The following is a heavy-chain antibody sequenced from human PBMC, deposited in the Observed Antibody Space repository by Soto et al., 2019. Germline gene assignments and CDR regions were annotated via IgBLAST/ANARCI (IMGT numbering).Heavy chain of an antibody. CDR2: IHHSGST. D-gene: IGHD2-2*01. V-gene: IGHV4-4*02. Sequence: SETLSLTCAVSSASISSEQWWTWVRQPPGKGLEWIAEIHHSGSTNNNPSLRGRVTMSVDTSKNQFSLMLSSVTAADTAVYYCARHPGYCTGTSCYGYYTMDVWGQGTTVTVSS. CDR1: SASISSEQW. CDR3: ARHPGYCTGTSCYGYYTMDV. J-gene: IGHJ6*02.